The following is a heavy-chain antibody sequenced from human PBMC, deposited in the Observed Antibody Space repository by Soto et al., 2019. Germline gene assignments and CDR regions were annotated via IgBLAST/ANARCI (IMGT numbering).Heavy chain of an antibody. J-gene: IGHJ3*02. CDR3: ARDSATQGGAFDI. D-gene: IGHD2-15*01. CDR2: IIPILGIA. V-gene: IGHV1-69*04. CDR1: GGTFSIYT. Sequence: SVKVSCKASGGTFSIYTISWVRQAPGQGLEWMGRIIPILGIANYAQKFQGRVTITADKSTSTAYMELSSLRSEDTAVYYCARDSATQGGAFDIWGQGTMVTVSS.